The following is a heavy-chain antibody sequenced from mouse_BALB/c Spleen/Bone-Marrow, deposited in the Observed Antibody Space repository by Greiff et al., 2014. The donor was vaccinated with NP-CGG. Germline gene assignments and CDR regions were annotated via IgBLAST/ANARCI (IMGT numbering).Heavy chain of an antibody. Sequence: VKLMESGAELVRPGSSVKISCKASGYAISSYWMNWVKQRPGQGLEWIGQIYPGDGDTNYNGKFKGKATLTADKSSSTAYMQISSLTSEDSAVYFCAIGRGWYLDYWGQGTTLTVSS. J-gene: IGHJ2*01. CDR3: AIGRGWYLDY. CDR2: IYPGDGDT. CDR1: GYAISSYW. D-gene: IGHD2-3*01. V-gene: IGHV1-80*01.